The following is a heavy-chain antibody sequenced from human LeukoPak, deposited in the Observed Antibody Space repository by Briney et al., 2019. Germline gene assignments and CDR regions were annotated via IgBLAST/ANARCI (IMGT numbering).Heavy chain of an antibody. J-gene: IGHJ4*02. CDR1: GGTFSSYA. CDR3: ASSLLYGSGNNFDY. Sequence: SVKVSCKASGGTFSSYAISWVRQAPGQGLEWMGGIIPIFGTANYAQKFQGRVTITADESTSTAYMELSSLRSEDTAVYYCASSLLYGSGNNFDYWGQGTLVSVSS. CDR2: IIPIFGTA. V-gene: IGHV1-69*13. D-gene: IGHD3-10*01.